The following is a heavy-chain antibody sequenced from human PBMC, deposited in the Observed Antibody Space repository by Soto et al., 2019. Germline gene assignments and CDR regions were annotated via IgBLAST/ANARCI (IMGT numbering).Heavy chain of an antibody. CDR2: IYPGDSDT. CDR3: ARTSAGGKYYNGMDV. D-gene: IGHD6-13*01. CDR1: GYSFTSYW. J-gene: IGHJ6*02. V-gene: IGHV5-51*01. Sequence: GESLKISCKGSGYSFTSYWIGWVRQMPGKGLEWMGIIYPGDSDTRYSPSFQGQVTISADKSISTAYLQWSSLKASDTAMYYCARTSAGGKYYNGMDVWGQGTTVTVS.